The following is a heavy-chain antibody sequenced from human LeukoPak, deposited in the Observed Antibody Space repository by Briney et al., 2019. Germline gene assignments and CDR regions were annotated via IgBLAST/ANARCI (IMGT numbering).Heavy chain of an antibody. CDR2: IKGIGPTT. V-gene: IGHV3-11*04. D-gene: IGHD3-16*01. Sequence: GGSLRLSCAASGFTFSNYYMSWIRQAPGKGLEWVSTIKGIGPTTYYADSLKGRFTISRDNAKNSLFLQMSSLRADDTAIYYCARAGELRYMDVWGKGTAVTVSS. CDR1: GFTFSNYY. J-gene: IGHJ6*03. CDR3: ARAGELRYMDV.